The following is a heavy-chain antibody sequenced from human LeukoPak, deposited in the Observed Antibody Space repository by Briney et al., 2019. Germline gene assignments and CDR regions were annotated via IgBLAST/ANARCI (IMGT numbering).Heavy chain of an antibody. D-gene: IGHD3-10*01. CDR1: GGSFSGYY. CDR2: INHSGST. J-gene: IGHJ5*02. CDR3: ASGRITMVRGFSNNWFDP. V-gene: IGHV4-34*01. Sequence: PSETLSLTCAVYGGSFSGYYWSWIRQPPGKGLEWIGEINHSGSTNYNPSLKSRVTISVDTSKNQFSLKLSSVTAADTAVYYCASGRITMVRGFSNNWFDPWGQGTLVTVSS.